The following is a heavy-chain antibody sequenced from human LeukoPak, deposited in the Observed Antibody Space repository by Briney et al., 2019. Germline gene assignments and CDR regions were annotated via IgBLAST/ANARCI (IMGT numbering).Heavy chain of an antibody. Sequence: ASVTVSFKASGYTFTIYGISWVRQAPGQGGEGMGWISAYNGNTNYAQKLQGRVTITTDTSTSTAYMELRSLRSDDTAVYYCARDLPYSSGWYIGMDVWGQGTTVTVSS. CDR1: GYTFTIYG. CDR2: ISAYNGNT. J-gene: IGHJ6*02. CDR3: ARDLPYSSGWYIGMDV. D-gene: IGHD6-19*01. V-gene: IGHV1-18*01.